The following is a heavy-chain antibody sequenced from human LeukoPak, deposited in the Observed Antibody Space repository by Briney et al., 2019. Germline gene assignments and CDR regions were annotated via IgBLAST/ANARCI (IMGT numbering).Heavy chain of an antibody. D-gene: IGHD2-2*02. J-gene: IGHJ5*02. CDR1: GFTFDDYG. V-gene: IGHV3-20*04. Sequence: GGSLRLSCAASGFTFDDYGMSWVRQAPGKGLEWVSGINWNGGSTGYADSVKGRFTISRDNAKNSLYLQMNSLRAEDTALYYCARRYCSSTSCYMGPFDPWGQGTLVTVPS. CDR3: ARRYCSSTSCYMGPFDP. CDR2: INWNGGST.